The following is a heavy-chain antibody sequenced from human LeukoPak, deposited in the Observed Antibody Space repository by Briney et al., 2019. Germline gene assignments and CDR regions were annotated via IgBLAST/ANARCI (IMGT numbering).Heavy chain of an antibody. Sequence: ASVKVSCKASGYTFTSYDINWVRQATGQGLEWMGWMNPNSGNTGYAQKFQGGVTMTRNTSISTAYMELSSLRSEDTAVYYCARDGEYYYDSSGSPSSDYWGQGTLVTVSS. CDR3: ARDGEYYYDSSGSPSSDY. V-gene: IGHV1-8*01. J-gene: IGHJ4*02. D-gene: IGHD3-22*01. CDR2: MNPNSGNT. CDR1: GYTFTSYD.